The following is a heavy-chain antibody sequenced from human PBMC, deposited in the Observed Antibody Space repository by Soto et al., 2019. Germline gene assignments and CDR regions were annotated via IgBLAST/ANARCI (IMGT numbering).Heavy chain of an antibody. Sequence: KASETLSLTCTVSGGSISSGGYYWSWIRQHPGKGLEWIGYIYYSGSTYYNPSLKSRVTISVDTSKNQFSLKLSSVTAADTAVYYCAGPLATRPQLLWFGKTSLDVWGQGTTVTVSS. V-gene: IGHV4-31*03. CDR2: IYYSGST. CDR1: GGSISSGGYY. D-gene: IGHD3-10*01. J-gene: IGHJ6*02. CDR3: AGPLATRPQLLWFGKTSLDV.